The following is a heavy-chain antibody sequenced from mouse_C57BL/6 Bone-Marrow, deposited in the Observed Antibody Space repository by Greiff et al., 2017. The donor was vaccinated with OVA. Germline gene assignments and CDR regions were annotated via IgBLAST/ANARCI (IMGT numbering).Heavy chain of an antibody. Sequence: EVQLVESGAELVRPGASVKLSCTASGFNIKDDYMHWVKQRPEQGLEWIGWIDPENGDTEYASKFQGKATITADTSSNTAYLQLSSLTSEDTAVYYCTSYYYGSNYFDYWGQGTTLTVSS. CDR1: GFNIKDDY. D-gene: IGHD1-1*01. CDR3: TSYYYGSNYFDY. V-gene: IGHV14-4*01. J-gene: IGHJ2*01. CDR2: IDPENGDT.